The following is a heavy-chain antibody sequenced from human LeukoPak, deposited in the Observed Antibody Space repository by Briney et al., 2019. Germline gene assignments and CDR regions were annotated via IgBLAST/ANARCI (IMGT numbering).Heavy chain of an antibody. J-gene: IGHJ4*02. CDR3: TRARNYYDSKD. V-gene: IGHV3-49*04. D-gene: IGHD3-22*01. CDR1: GFTFGDYA. Sequence: GGSLRLSCTASGFTFGDYAMSWVRQAPGKGLEWVGLIRSKAYGGTTEYVASVKGRFTISRDDSKSIAYLQMNSLKTEDTAVYYCTRARNYYDSKDWGQGTLVTVSS. CDR2: IRSKAYGGTT.